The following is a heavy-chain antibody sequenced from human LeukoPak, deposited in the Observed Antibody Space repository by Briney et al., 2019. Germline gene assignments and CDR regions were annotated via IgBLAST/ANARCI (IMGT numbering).Heavy chain of an antibody. CDR2: ISYDGSNK. CDR1: GFTFSSYA. J-gene: IGHJ4*02. D-gene: IGHD5-18*01. Sequence: GRSLRLSCAASGFTFSSYAMHWVRQAPGKGLEWVAVISYDGSNKYYADSVKGRFTISRDNSKNTLYLQMNSLRAEDTAVYYCASEYGYGLKVRHKNFDYWGQGTLVTVSS. V-gene: IGHV3-30-3*01. CDR3: ASEYGYGLKVRHKNFDY.